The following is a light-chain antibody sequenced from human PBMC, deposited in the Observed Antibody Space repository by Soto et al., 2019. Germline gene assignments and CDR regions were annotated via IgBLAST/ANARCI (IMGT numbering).Light chain of an antibody. CDR1: SSDVGSYNL. CDR3: CSYAGSSTFVV. J-gene: IGLJ2*01. V-gene: IGLV2-23*01. Sequence: QSVLTQPASVSGSPGQSITISCTGTSSDVGSYNLVSWYQQHPGKAPKLMIYEGSKRPSGVSNRFSGSKSGNTASLTISGVQAEDEADSYCCSYAGSSTFVVFGGGTKLTVL. CDR2: EGS.